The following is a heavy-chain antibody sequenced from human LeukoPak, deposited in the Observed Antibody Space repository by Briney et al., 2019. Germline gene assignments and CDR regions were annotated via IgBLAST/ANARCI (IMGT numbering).Heavy chain of an antibody. CDR2: IWYDGSNI. Sequence: PGRSLRLSCAASGFTFSSYGFHWVRQAPGKGLEWVAVIWYDGSNIHYAESVKGRFTISRDNSRDTLYLHMNSLRPEDTAVYYCARDFYTGMLDYWGQGTLVTVSS. CDR3: ARDFYTGMLDY. V-gene: IGHV3-33*01. J-gene: IGHJ4*02. D-gene: IGHD3-16*01. CDR1: GFTFSSYG.